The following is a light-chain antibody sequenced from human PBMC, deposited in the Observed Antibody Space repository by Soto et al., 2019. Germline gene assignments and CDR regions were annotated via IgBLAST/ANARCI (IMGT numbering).Light chain of an antibody. Sequence: QLVLTQPPSASGTPGQRVSISCSGGSSNIGANRYVNWYRQLPGTAPDVLIYNDNQRPSGVPDRFSGSKSGTSASLAISGLQSEDEADYYCVAWDDRLSGFVFGTGTKVTVL. CDR3: VAWDDRLSGFV. J-gene: IGLJ1*01. CDR1: SSNIGANRY. V-gene: IGLV1-44*01. CDR2: NDN.